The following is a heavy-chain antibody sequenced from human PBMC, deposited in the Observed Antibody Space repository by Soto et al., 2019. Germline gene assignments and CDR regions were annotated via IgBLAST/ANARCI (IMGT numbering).Heavy chain of an antibody. J-gene: IGHJ4*02. CDR2: IWYDGSNK. Sequence: TGGSLRLSCAASGFTFSSYGMHWVRQAPGKGLEWVAVIWYDGSNKYYADSVKGRFTISRDNSKNTLYLQMNSLRAEDTAVYYCAREGSSSSLDYWGQGTLVTVS. CDR3: AREGSSSSLDY. V-gene: IGHV3-33*01. CDR1: GFTFSSYG. D-gene: IGHD6-6*01.